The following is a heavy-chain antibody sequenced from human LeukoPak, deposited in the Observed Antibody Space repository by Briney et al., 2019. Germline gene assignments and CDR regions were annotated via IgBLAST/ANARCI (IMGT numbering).Heavy chain of an antibody. CDR3: ARDSYSSSLS. J-gene: IGHJ4*02. CDR2: ISSSSSYI. Sequence: GTLSLTCGVSGGSVTSTNWWTWVRQPPGKGLEWVSSISSSSSYIYYADSVKGRFTISRDNAKNSLYLQMNSLRAEDTAVYYCARDSYSSSLSWGQGTLVTVSS. V-gene: IGHV3-21*01. D-gene: IGHD6-6*01. CDR1: GGSVTSTN.